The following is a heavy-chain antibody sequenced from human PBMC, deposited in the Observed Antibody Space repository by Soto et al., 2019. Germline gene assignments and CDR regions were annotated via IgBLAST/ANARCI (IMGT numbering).Heavy chain of an antibody. CDR3: ARVGITIFGVVSPVDY. D-gene: IGHD3-3*01. V-gene: IGHV1-46*01. Sequence: ASVKVSCKASGYTFTSYYMHWVRQAPGQGLEWMGIISPSGGSTSYAQKFQGRVTMTRDTSTSTVYMELSSLRYEDTAVYYCARVGITIFGVVSPVDYWGQGTLVTDSS. J-gene: IGHJ4*02. CDR2: ISPSGGST. CDR1: GYTFTSYY.